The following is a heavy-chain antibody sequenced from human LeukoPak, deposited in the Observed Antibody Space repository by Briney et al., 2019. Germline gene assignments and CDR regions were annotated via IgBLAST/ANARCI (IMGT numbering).Heavy chain of an antibody. J-gene: IGHJ4*02. CDR1: GVSISSSNYF. V-gene: IGHV4-39*07. D-gene: IGHD2-2*02. CDR3: AREDRYCSSTSCYTWDY. Sequence: SETLSLTCTVSGVSISSSNYFWAWIRQSPGKGLEWIGSIYFRGSISSSPSLKSRVTISINASKNQFSLKLTSVTAADTAVYYCAREDRYCSSTSCYTWDYWGQGTLVAV. CDR2: IYFRGSI.